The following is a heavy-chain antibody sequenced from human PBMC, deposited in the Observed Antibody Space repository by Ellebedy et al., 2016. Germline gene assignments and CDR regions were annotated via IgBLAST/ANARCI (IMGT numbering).Heavy chain of an antibody. D-gene: IGHD6-19*01. Sequence: GGSLRLXCAASGFTFSSYSMNWVRQAPGKGLEWVSYISSSSSTIYYADSVKGRFTISRDNAKNSLYLQMNSLRDEDTAVYYCARRVDSLSGLNWFDPWGQGTLVTVSS. J-gene: IGHJ5*02. CDR3: ARRVDSLSGLNWFDP. CDR1: GFTFSSYS. CDR2: ISSSSSTI. V-gene: IGHV3-48*02.